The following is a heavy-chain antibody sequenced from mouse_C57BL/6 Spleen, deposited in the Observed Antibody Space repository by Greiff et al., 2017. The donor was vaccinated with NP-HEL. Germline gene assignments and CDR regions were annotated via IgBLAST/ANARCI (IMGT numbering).Heavy chain of an antibody. CDR3: ARAGGTAQVLYYFDY. Sequence: VQLQQSGAELVRPGTSVKMSCKASGYTFTNYWIGWAKQRPGHGLEWIGDIYPGGGYTNYNEKFKGKATLTADKSSSTAYMQFSSLTSEDSAIYYCARAGGTAQVLYYFDYWGQGTTLTASS. D-gene: IGHD3-2*02. J-gene: IGHJ2*01. V-gene: IGHV1-63*01. CDR2: IYPGGGYT. CDR1: GYTFTNYW.